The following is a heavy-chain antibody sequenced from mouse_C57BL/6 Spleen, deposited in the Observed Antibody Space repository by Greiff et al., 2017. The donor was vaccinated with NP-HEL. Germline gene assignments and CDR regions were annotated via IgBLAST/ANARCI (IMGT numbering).Heavy chain of an antibody. Sequence: VQLQQSGAELARPGASVKMSCKASGYTFTSYTMHWVKQRPGQGLEWIGYINPSSGYTKYNQKFKDKATLTADKSSSTAYMQLSSLTSEDSAVYYCASPRLDYYAMDYWGQGTSVTVSS. CDR3: ASPRLDYYAMDY. J-gene: IGHJ4*01. CDR2: INPSSGYT. CDR1: GYTFTSYT. D-gene: IGHD2-4*01. V-gene: IGHV1-4*01.